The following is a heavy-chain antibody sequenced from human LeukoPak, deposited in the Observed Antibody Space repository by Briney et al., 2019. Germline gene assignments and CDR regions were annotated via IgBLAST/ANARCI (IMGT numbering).Heavy chain of an antibody. D-gene: IGHD3-3*01. J-gene: IGHJ4*02. CDR1: GFTFSSYW. CDR2: IKQDGSEK. CDR3: ARDLRFYDY. Sequence: GGSLRLSCAASGFTFSSYWMSWVRRAPGKGLEWVANIKQDGSEKYYVDFVKGRFTISRDNAKSSLYLQMNSLRAEDTAVYYCARDLRFYDYWGQGTLVTVSS. V-gene: IGHV3-7*01.